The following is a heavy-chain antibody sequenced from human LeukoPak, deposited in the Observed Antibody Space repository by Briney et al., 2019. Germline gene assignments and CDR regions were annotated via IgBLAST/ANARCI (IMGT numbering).Heavy chain of an antibody. CDR3: TTRIPVAAPWDY. V-gene: IGHV3-15*01. CDR2: IKSKPDVGTK. CDR1: GFTFSNDR. Sequence: HGGSLRLSCEASGFTFSNDRMSWVRQAPGQGLEWVGRIKSKPDVGTKDHAAPGKGRFTIERYDSTNPPYLQMTSLKTERPAVYYCTTRIPVAAPWDYWGQGTLATVSS. D-gene: IGHD6-19*01. J-gene: IGHJ4*02.